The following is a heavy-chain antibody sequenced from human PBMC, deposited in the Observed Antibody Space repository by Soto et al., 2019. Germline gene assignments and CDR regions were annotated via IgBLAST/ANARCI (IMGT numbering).Heavy chain of an antibody. CDR2: ISAYNGNT. CDR1: GYTFTSYG. J-gene: IGHJ6*02. V-gene: IGHV1-18*01. D-gene: IGHD2-15*01. CDR3: ARVSGDPYCSGGSCYSGYGMDV. Sequence: ASVKVSCKASGYTFTSYGISWVRQAPGQGLEWMGWISAYNGNTNYAQKLQGRVTMTTDTSTSTAYMELRSLRSDDTAVYYCARVSGDPYCSGGSCYSGYGMDVWGQGTTVTVSS.